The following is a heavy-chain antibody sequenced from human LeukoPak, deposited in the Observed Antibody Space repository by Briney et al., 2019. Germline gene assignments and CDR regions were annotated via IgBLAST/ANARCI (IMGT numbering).Heavy chain of an antibody. Sequence: GGSLRLCCAAAGFTFSSYWMHWVRQAPGKGLVWVSRINSDGSSTSYADSVKGRFTISSDNAKNTLYLQMNSLRAEDTAVYYCARDRHCSSTSCYTEAHYYYYMDVWGKGTTVTVSS. V-gene: IGHV3-74*01. CDR1: GFTFSSYW. J-gene: IGHJ6*03. CDR3: ARDRHCSSTSCYTEAHYYYYMDV. D-gene: IGHD2-2*02. CDR2: INSDGSST.